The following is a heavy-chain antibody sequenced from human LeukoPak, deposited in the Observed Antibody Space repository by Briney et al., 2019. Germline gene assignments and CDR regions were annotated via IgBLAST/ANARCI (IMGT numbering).Heavy chain of an antibody. Sequence: PGGSLRLSCAASGFTFSSYWMSWVRQAPGKGLEWVANIKQDGSEKYYVDSVKGRFTISRDNAKNSLYLQMNSLRAEDTAVYYCARDVLYCSSTSCSISPMGAFDIWGQGTMVTVSS. J-gene: IGHJ3*02. V-gene: IGHV3-7*01. CDR3: ARDVLYCSSTSCSISPMGAFDI. CDR2: IKQDGSEK. D-gene: IGHD2-2*01. CDR1: GFTFSSYW.